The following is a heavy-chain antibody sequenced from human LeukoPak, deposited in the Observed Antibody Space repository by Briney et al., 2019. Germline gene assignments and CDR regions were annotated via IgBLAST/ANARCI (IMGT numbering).Heavy chain of an antibody. V-gene: IGHV3-21*01. J-gene: IGHJ4*02. CDR2: ISSSSSYI. Sequence: GGSLRLSCAASGFTFSSYSMNWVRQAPGKGLEWVSSISSSSSYIYYADSVKGRFTISRDNAKNSLYLQMNSLRAEDTAVYYCAKDHTWGSAVSYWGQGTLVPVSS. CDR3: AKDHTWGSAVSY. D-gene: IGHD7-27*01. CDR1: GFTFSSYS.